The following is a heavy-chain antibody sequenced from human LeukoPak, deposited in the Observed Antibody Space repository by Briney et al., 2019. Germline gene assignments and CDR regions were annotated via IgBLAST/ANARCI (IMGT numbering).Heavy chain of an antibody. D-gene: IGHD2-2*01. CDR1: GFTFSSYA. CDR2: ISGSGGST. V-gene: IGHV3-23*01. J-gene: IGHJ6*03. Sequence: PGGSLRLSCAASGFTFSSYAMSWVRQAPGKGLEWVSAISGSGGSTYYADSVKGRFTISRDNSKNTLYLRMNSLRAEDTAVYYCAKGSCSSTSCYYYYMDVWGKGTTVTVSS. CDR3: AKGSCSSTSCYYYYMDV.